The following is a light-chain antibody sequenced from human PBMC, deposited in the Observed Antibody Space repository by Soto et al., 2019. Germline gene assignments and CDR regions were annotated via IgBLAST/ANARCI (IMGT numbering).Light chain of an antibody. CDR2: WAS. Sequence: DIVMTQSPDSLTVSLGERATINCKSSQSVLYSSNNKNYLAWYQQKPGQPPKLLIYWASTRESGVPDRFSGRGFWTDFTLTVSTLQAGDVAVYYCQQFYSTPLTFGGGTKVEIK. J-gene: IGKJ4*01. CDR3: QQFYSTPLT. CDR1: QSVLYSSNNKNY. V-gene: IGKV4-1*01.